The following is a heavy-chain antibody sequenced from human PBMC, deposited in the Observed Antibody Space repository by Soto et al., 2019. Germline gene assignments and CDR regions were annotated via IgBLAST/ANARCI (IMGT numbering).Heavy chain of an antibody. D-gene: IGHD6-6*01. CDR3: ARMSISGRLWAFDI. J-gene: IGHJ3*02. CDR1: GGSINSGGYY. Sequence: QVQLQESGPGLVKASQTLSLTCTVSGGSINSGGYYWSWIRQHPGKGLEWIGYIYYSGTTYYNPSLKSRLIMSIDTSKNLFCLMLSSVTAADTAVYSCARMSISGRLWAFDIWGQGTMVTVSS. CDR2: IYYSGTT. V-gene: IGHV4-31*03.